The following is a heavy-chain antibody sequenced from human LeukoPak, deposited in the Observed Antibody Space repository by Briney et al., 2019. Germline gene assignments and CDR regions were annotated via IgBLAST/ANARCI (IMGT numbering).Heavy chain of an antibody. J-gene: IGHJ5*02. CDR3: ARVKAAAATENWFAP. CDR1: GYTFTSYG. Sequence: ASVKVSCKASGYTFTSYGISWVRQAPGQGLEWMGWISAYNGNTNYAQKLQGRVTMTTDTSTSTAYMELRSLRSDDTAVYYCARVKAAAATENWFAPWGQETLVTVSS. V-gene: IGHV1-18*01. D-gene: IGHD6-13*01. CDR2: ISAYNGNT.